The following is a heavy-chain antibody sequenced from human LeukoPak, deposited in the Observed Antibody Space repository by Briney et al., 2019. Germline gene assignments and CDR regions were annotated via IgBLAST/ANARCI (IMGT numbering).Heavy chain of an antibody. J-gene: IGHJ4*02. CDR1: GGSFSGYY. Sequence: SETLSLTCAVYGGSFSGYYWSRIRQPPGKGLEWIGEINHSGSTNYNPSLKGRVTISVDTSKNQFSLKLSSVTAADTAVYYCARWRVIAAAGIDYWGQGTLVTVSS. V-gene: IGHV4-34*01. CDR3: ARWRVIAAAGIDY. CDR2: INHSGST. D-gene: IGHD6-13*01.